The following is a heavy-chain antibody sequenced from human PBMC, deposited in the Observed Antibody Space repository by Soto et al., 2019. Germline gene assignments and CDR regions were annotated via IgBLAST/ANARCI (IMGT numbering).Heavy chain of an antibody. Sequence: SETLSLTCTVSGGSVSSGSYYWSWIRQPPGKGLEWIGYIYYSGSTYYNPSLKSRVTISVDTSKNQFSLKLSSVTAADTAVYYCARDTYYYDSSGYSYYFDYWGQGTLVTVSS. V-gene: IGHV4-61*01. CDR3: ARDTYYYDSSGYSYYFDY. CDR1: GGSVSSGSYY. D-gene: IGHD3-22*01. J-gene: IGHJ4*02. CDR2: IYYSGST.